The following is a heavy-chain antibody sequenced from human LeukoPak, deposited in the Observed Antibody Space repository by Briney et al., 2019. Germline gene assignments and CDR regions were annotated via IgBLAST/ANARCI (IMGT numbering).Heavy chain of an antibody. J-gene: IGHJ4*02. Sequence: SVKVSCKASGGTFSSYAISWVRQAPGQGLEWMGGIIPIFGTANYAQKFQGRVTITADESTSTAYMELSSLRSEDTAVYYCARDHGYCSGGSCYFDYWGQGTLVTVSS. CDR2: IIPIFGTA. CDR1: GGTFSSYA. CDR3: ARDHGYCSGGSCYFDY. D-gene: IGHD2-15*01. V-gene: IGHV1-69*13.